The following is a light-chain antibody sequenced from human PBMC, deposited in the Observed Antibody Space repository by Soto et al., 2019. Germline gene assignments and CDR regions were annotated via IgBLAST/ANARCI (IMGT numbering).Light chain of an antibody. CDR1: QSVSSK. CDR2: GAS. J-gene: IGKJ2*01. V-gene: IGKV3-15*01. Sequence: EIVMTQSPATLSVSPGERATLSCRASQSVSSKLAWFQQKPGQAPRLLIYGASTRATGIPARFSGSGSGTEFTLTINSLEPEDFAVYYCQQRSNWPPRYTFGQGTKLEIK. CDR3: QQRSNWPPRYT.